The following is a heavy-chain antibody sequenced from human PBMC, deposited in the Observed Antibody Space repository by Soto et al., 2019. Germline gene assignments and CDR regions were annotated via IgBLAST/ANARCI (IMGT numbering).Heavy chain of an antibody. CDR2: IWYDGSNK. CDR3: ARGYSSSWAGDYYYYYGMDV. J-gene: IGHJ6*02. CDR1: GFTFSSYG. V-gene: IGHV3-33*08. Sequence: GGSLRLSCAASGFTFSSYGMHWVRQAPGKGLERVEVIWYDGSNKYYADSVKGRFTISRDNSKNTLYLQMNSLRAEDTAVYYCARGYSSSWAGDYYYYYGMDVWGQGTTVTVSS. D-gene: IGHD6-13*01.